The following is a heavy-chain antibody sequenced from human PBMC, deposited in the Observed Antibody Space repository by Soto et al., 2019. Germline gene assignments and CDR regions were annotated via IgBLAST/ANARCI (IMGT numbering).Heavy chain of an antibody. CDR2: VFYSGST. CDR3: ARYSSGRYYYYGMYX. D-gene: IGHD4-4*01. CDR1: GGSISSNTYY. Sequence: SDTLSLTFTVSGGSISSNTYYWAWIRQPPGKGLELVGSVFYSGSTYYNPSLKSGVTISVDTSKNQFSLKLSSVTAADTAVYLCARYSSGRYYYYGMYXWGQGTTVTVS. J-gene: IGHJ6*02. V-gene: IGHV4-39*01.